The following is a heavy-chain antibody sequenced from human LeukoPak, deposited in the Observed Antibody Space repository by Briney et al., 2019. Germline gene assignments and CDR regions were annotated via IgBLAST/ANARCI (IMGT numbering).Heavy chain of an antibody. J-gene: IGHJ4*02. D-gene: IGHD1-14*01. CDR1: GFTFSSYG. CDR3: AKVPGGTTNFDY. V-gene: IGHV3-30*02. CDR2: IRYDGSNK. Sequence: GGSLRLSCAASGFTFSSYGMHWVRQAPGKGLEWVAFIRYDGSNKYYADSVKGRFTISRDNSKNTLYLQVNSLRAEDTAVYYCAKVPGGTTNFDYWGQGTLVTVSS.